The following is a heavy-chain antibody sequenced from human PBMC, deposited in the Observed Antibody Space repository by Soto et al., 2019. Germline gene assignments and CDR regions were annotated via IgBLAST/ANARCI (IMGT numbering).Heavy chain of an antibody. D-gene: IGHD6-13*01. CDR2: INPSGGST. CDR1: GYTFTSYY. Sequence: QVQLVQSGAEVKKPGASVKVSCKASGYTFTSYYMHWVRQAPGQGLEWMGIINPSGGSTSYAQKFXXRXTKXRDTSTSTVYMELSSLRSEDTAVYYCARDLIAAAAWGQGTLVTVSS. J-gene: IGHJ4*02. V-gene: IGHV1-46*01. CDR3: ARDLIAAAA.